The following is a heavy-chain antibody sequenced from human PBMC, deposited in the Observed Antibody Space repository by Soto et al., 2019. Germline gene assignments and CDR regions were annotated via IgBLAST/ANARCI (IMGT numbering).Heavy chain of an antibody. Sequence: SETLSLTCTISCGALSSYYWSWIRQPPGEGLEWIGNVDYSGITFYKASLKSRVTISVDTSKKQFSLRLTSVTAADSAVYYCAKAYYASGCPTCPTFDSWGQGILVTVSS. J-gene: IGHJ4*02. CDR3: AKAYYASGCPTCPTFDS. D-gene: IGHD6-19*01. V-gene: IGHV4-59*01. CDR1: CGALSSYY. CDR2: VDYSGIT.